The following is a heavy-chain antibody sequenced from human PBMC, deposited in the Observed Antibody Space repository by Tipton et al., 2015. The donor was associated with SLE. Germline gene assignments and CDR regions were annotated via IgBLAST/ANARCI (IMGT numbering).Heavy chain of an antibody. CDR2: IYSGGST. V-gene: IGHV3-66*02. CDR3: ARSTGDWAFDI. Sequence: SLRLSCAASGFTFSNAWMSWVRQAPGKGLEWVSVIYSGGSTYYADSVKGRFTISRDNSKNTLYLQMNSLRAEDTAVYYCARSTGDWAFDIWGQGTMVTVSS. CDR1: GFTFSNAW. D-gene: IGHD7-27*01. J-gene: IGHJ3*02.